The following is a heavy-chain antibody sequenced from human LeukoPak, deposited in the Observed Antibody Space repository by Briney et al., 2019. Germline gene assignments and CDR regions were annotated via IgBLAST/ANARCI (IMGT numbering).Heavy chain of an antibody. D-gene: IGHD5-24*01. CDR1: GFTFSSYE. J-gene: IGHJ4*02. CDR3: ARVPRDLPPYFDY. V-gene: IGHV3-48*03. CDR2: ISSSGSTI. Sequence: GGSLRLSCAASGFTFSSYEMNWVRQAPGKGLEWVSYISSSGSTIYYADSVKGRFTISRDNAKNLLYLQMNSLRAEDTAVYYCARVPRDLPPYFDYWGQGTLVTVSS.